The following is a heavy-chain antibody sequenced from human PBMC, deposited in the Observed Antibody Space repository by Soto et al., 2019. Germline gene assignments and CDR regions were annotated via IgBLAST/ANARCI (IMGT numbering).Heavy chain of an antibody. J-gene: IGHJ4*02. D-gene: IGHD3-16*02. CDR3: ARAGRDYIWGSYRYYLDY. V-gene: IGHV4-59*12. CDR2: ICNSGTT. CDR1: GGSIRSYC. Sequence: QVQLQESGPTLVKPSETLSLTCTVSGGSIRSYCWTWIRQPPGEGLEWIGCICNSGTTNYNPSLKSRVTISVDTSKNQFSLKLSSVTAADTAVYYCARAGRDYIWGSYRYYLDYWGQGTLVTVSS.